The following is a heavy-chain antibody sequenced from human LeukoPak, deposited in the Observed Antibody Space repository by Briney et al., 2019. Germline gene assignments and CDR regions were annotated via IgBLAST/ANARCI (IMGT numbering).Heavy chain of an antibody. CDR2: IYTSGST. D-gene: IGHD6-13*01. CDR3: ARAYSSSWSIFDY. Sequence: SETLSLTCTVSGGSISSGSYYWSWIRQPAGKGLEWIGRIYTSGSTNYNPSLKSRVTISVDTSKNQFSLKLSSVTAADTAVYYCARAYSSSWSIFDYWGQGTLVTVSS. V-gene: IGHV4-61*02. CDR1: GGSISSGSYY. J-gene: IGHJ4*02.